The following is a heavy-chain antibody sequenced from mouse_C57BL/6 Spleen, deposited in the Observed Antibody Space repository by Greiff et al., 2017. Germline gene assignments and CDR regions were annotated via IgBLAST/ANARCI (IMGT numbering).Heavy chain of an antibody. D-gene: IGHD3-2*02. CDR2: INPSNGGT. CDR1: GYTFTSYW. Sequence: QVQLQQPGTELVKPGASVKLSCKASGYTFTSYWMHWVKQRPGQGLEWIGNINPSNGGTNYNQKFKGKATLTVDQSSSTAYMQLNSLTSEDSAVYYCARSKTAQATPWFAYWGQGTLVTVSA. CDR3: ARSKTAQATPWFAY. J-gene: IGHJ3*01. V-gene: IGHV1-53*01.